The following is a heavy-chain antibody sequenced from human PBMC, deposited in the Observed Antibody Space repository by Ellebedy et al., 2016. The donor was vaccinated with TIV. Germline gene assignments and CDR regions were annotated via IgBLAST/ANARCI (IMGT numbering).Heavy chain of an antibody. D-gene: IGHD4-17*01. J-gene: IGHJ3*01. CDR2: LEQYGSGK. Sequence: PGGSLRLSCAASEFTFSSRWMSWVRQAPGKGLEWVANLEQYGSGKYYVDSVKGRFTISRDDANNLLYLQLNTLRAEDTALYYCARGLTGDYGAFELWGQGTMVTVSS. CDR3: ARGLTGDYGAFEL. CDR1: EFTFSSRW. V-gene: IGHV3-7*03.